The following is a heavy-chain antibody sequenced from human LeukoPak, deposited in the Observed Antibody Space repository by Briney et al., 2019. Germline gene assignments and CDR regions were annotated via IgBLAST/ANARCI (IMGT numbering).Heavy chain of an antibody. Sequence: SETLSLTCTVSGGSISSSSYYWGWIRQPPGKGMEWIGSIYYSGSTYYNPSLKSRVTISVDTSKNQFSLKLSSVTAADTAVYYCARQMGYCSGGSCYSYFDPWGQGTLVTVSS. J-gene: IGHJ5*02. V-gene: IGHV4-39*01. CDR1: GGSISSSSYY. CDR3: ARQMGYCSGGSCYSYFDP. CDR2: IYYSGST. D-gene: IGHD2-15*01.